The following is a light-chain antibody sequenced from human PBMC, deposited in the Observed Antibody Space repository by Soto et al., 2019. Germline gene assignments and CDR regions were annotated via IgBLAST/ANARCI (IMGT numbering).Light chain of an antibody. Sequence: EIRITQSPSTLSVSPGERATLSCRASQSVSSDLAWYHQKPGQAPRLLIYGASTRATGIPARFSGSGSGTEFTLTINSLQSEDFAVYYCQQYNNWPRTFGQGTKVDIK. J-gene: IGKJ1*01. CDR3: QQYNNWPRT. CDR1: QSVSSD. V-gene: IGKV3-15*01. CDR2: GAS.